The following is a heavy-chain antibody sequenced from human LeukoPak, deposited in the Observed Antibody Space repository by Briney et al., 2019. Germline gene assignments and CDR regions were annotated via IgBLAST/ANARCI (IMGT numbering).Heavy chain of an antibody. J-gene: IGHJ4*02. CDR3: ARGNPVSSGSFVV. Sequence: ASVKVSCKASGYTFTGYYMHWVRQAPGQGLEWMGRINPNSGGTNYAQKFQGRVTMTRDTSISTAYMELSRLRSDDTAVYYCARGNPVSSGSFVVWGQGTLVTVSS. D-gene: IGHD3-22*01. V-gene: IGHV1-2*06. CDR1: GYTFTGYY. CDR2: INPNSGGT.